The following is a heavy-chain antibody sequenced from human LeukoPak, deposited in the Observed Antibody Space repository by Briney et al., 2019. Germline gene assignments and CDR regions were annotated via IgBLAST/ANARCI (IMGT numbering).Heavy chain of an antibody. Sequence: GESLKISCKASAYRFTTFWISWVRQMPGTGLEWMGRITPSDSYTNYSPSFRGHVTISADKSSTTAYLQWSSLRASDTAMYYCATSSGNNPFDYWGQGTLVTVSS. CDR1: AYRFTTFW. J-gene: IGHJ4*02. D-gene: IGHD1-14*01. CDR2: ITPSDSYT. CDR3: ATSSGNNPFDY. V-gene: IGHV5-10-1*01.